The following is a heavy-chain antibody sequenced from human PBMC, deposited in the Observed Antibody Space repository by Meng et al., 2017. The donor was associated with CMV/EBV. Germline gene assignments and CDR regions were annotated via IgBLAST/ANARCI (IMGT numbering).Heavy chain of an antibody. CDR3: ASSVYYDFWSGSQTFDY. J-gene: IGHJ4*02. D-gene: IGHD3-3*01. V-gene: IGHV4-59*01. CDR1: GGSISSYY. CDR2: IYYSGST. Sequence: QVQLQESGPVLVKPSETLSLTCTVSGGSISSYYWSWIRQPPGKGLEWIGYIYYSGSTNYNPSLKSRVTISVDTSKNQFSLKLSSVTAADTAVYYCASSVYYDFWSGSQTFDYWGQGTLVTVSS.